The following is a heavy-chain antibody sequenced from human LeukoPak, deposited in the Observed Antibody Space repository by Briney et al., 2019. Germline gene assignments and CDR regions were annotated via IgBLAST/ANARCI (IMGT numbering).Heavy chain of an antibody. Sequence: SETLSLTCTVSGGSISTYYWSWIRQPPGKGLEWIGCIYYSGGTTNSNPSLKSRVTIPVDTSKNQFSLNLSSVTAADTAVYYCARAVTTGLDYFDYWGQGTLVTVSS. J-gene: IGHJ4*02. CDR2: IYYSGGTT. CDR1: GGSISTYY. CDR3: ARAVTTGLDYFDY. V-gene: IGHV4-59*01. D-gene: IGHD4-17*01.